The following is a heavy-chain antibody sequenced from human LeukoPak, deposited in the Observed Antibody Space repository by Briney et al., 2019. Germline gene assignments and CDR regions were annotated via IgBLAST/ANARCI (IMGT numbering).Heavy chain of an antibody. CDR3: ARGPRSGIAAAGLHFQH. Sequence: ASVKVSCKASGYTFTSYDINWERQATGQGLEWMGWMNPNSGNTGYAQKFQGRVTMTRNTSISTAYMELSSLRPEDTAVYYCARGPRSGIAAAGLHFQHWGQGTLVTVSS. CDR1: GYTFTSYD. V-gene: IGHV1-8*01. J-gene: IGHJ1*01. D-gene: IGHD6-13*01. CDR2: MNPNSGNT.